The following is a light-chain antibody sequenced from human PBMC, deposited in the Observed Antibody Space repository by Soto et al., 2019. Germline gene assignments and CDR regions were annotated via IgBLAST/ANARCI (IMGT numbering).Light chain of an antibody. CDR1: SSDVGGHNY. Sequence: QSVLTQPASVSGSPGQSITISCTGSSSDVGGHNYVSWYQQHPGKAPKLMIYEVTKRPSGVSNRFSGSKSGNTASLTISGLQAEDEAYYYCSSYTFTSTLYVFGTGTKVTVL. CDR3: SSYTFTSTLYV. V-gene: IGLV2-14*01. CDR2: EVT. J-gene: IGLJ1*01.